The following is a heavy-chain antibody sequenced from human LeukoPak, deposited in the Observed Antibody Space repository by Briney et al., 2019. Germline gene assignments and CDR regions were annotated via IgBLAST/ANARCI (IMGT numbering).Heavy chain of an antibody. CDR1: GFTFSSPW. CDR2: INSDESIT. CDR3: ARGLVPGFLDY. J-gene: IGHJ4*02. D-gene: IGHD4-11*01. V-gene: IGHV3-74*01. Sequence: GGSLRLSCAASGFTFSSPWMYWVRQAPGKGLVWVSRINSDESITTYADSVKGRFTISRDNAKNTLYLQMNSLRAEDTAVYYCARGLVPGFLDYWGQGTPVTVSS.